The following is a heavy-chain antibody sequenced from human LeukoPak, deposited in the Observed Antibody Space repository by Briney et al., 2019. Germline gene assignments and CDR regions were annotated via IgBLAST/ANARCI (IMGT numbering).Heavy chain of an antibody. CDR2: IKEDGSEQ. D-gene: IGHD6-13*01. CDR1: GFTFSSYW. V-gene: IGHV3-7*05. Sequence: GGSLRLSCAASGFTFSSYWMSWVRQAPGKGLEWVANIKEDGSEQYYVDSVKGRFTISRDNAKNSLYLQMNSLRGDDTAVYYCAKGSVAAVVRVCFDNWGQGTLVTVSS. CDR3: AKGSVAAVVRVCFDN. J-gene: IGHJ4*02.